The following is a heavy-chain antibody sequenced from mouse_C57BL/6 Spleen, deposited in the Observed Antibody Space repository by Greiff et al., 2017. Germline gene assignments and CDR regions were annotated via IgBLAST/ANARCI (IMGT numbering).Heavy chain of an antibody. J-gene: IGHJ4*01. Sequence: EVKLMESGPGLVKPSQSLSLTCSVTGYSITSGYYWNWIRQFPGNKLEWMGYISYDGSNNYNPSLKNRISITRDTSKNQFFLKLNSVTTEDTATYYCARDHSDAMDYWGQGTSVTVSS. CDR2: ISYDGSN. V-gene: IGHV3-6*01. CDR3: ARDHSDAMDY. CDR1: GYSITSGYY.